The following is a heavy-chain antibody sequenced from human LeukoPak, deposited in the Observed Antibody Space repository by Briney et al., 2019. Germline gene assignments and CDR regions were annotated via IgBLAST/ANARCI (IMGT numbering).Heavy chain of an antibody. CDR1: GFTFSSYA. CDR3: AKARGFDP. J-gene: IGHJ5*02. CDR2: ISGSGGST. Sequence: GGSLRLSCAASGFTFSSYAMGWVRQDPRKGLEWVSTISGSGGSTYYADSVKGRFTISRDNSKNTLYVQMNSLRAEDTAVYYCAKARGFDPRGQGTLVTVSS. V-gene: IGHV3-23*01.